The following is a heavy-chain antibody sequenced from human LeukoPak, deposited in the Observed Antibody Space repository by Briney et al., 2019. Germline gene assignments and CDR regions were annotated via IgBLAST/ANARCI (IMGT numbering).Heavy chain of an antibody. V-gene: IGHV5-51*01. J-gene: IGHJ3*02. CDR2: IYPGDSDT. Sequence: GESLKISCKGSGYSFTSYWIGWVRQMPGKGLEWMGIIYPGDSDTRYSPSFQGQVTISADKSISTAYLQWSSLKASDTAMYYCARAYTTYYYDSSGYNHVAFDIWGRGTMVTVSS. CDR3: ARAYTTYYYDSSGYNHVAFDI. D-gene: IGHD3-22*01. CDR1: GYSFTSYW.